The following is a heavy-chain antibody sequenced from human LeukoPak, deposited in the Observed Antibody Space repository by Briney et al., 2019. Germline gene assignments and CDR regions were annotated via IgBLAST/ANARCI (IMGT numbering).Heavy chain of an antibody. V-gene: IGHV1-2*06. CDR2: INPNSGGT. CDR3: ARDPRDYVWGSYRYVPFDY. CDR1: GYTFTGYY. D-gene: IGHD3-16*02. Sequence: GASVKVSCKASGYTFTGYYMHWVRQAPGQGLEWMGRINPNSGGTNYAQKFQGRVTMTRDTSISTAYMELSRLRSDDTAVYYCARDPRDYVWGSYRYVPFDYWGQGTPVTVSS. J-gene: IGHJ4*02.